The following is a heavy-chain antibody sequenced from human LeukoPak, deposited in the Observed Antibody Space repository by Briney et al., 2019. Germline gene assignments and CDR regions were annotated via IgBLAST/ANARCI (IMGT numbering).Heavy chain of an antibody. CDR2: HSHSGSA. V-gene: IGHV4-39*07. CDR3: ARGRNPGYSSGWYGVRTGPSGYFQH. CDR1: GASINSDTYY. J-gene: IGHJ1*01. Sequence: SETLSLTCTVSGASINSDTYYWGWIRQPPGKGLEWIGTHSHSGSAYYNPSLRSRVTISVDTSKNQFSLKLSSVTAADTAVYYCARGRNPGYSSGWYGVRTGPSGYFQHWGQGTLVTVSS. D-gene: IGHD6-19*01.